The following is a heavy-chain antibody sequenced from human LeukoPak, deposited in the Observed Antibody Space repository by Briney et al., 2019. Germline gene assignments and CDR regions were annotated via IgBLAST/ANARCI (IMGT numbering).Heavy chain of an antibody. CDR3: AKDRSPYTSGWHYFDW. CDR1: GFTFSSYA. J-gene: IGHJ4*02. Sequence: PGGSLRLSCAASGFTFSSYAMSWVRQAPGKGLEWVSRIISGGSTYYADSVKGRFPVSRDNSKNTLSLEMNSLRAEDPAIDYCAKDRSPYTSGWHYFDWWGQGTLVTVSS. D-gene: IGHD6-19*01. V-gene: IGHV3-23*01. CDR2: IISGGST.